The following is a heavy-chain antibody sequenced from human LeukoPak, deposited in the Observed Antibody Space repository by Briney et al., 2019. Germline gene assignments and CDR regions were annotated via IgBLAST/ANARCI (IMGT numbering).Heavy chain of an antibody. J-gene: IGHJ6*02. Sequence: SETLSLTCTVSGGSISSGGYYWSWVRQHPGKGLEWIGYIYYSGNTYYNPSLKSRVTISVDTSKNQFSLKLSSVTAADTAVYYCARGVVSHMGVWGQGTTVTVSS. D-gene: IGHD3-3*01. V-gene: IGHV4-31*03. CDR2: IYYSGNT. CDR3: ARGVVSHMGV. CDR1: GGSISSGGYY.